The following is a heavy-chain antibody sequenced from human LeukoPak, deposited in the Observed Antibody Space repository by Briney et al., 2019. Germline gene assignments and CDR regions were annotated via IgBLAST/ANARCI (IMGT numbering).Heavy chain of an antibody. J-gene: IGHJ5*02. Sequence: ASQTLSLTCTVSGGSISSGGYYWSWVRQPPGKGLEWIGYIYYSGSTYYNPSLKSRVTISVDTSKNQFSLKLSSVTAADTAVYYCVREWSSDWFDPWGQGTLVTVSS. CDR1: GGSISSGGYY. D-gene: IGHD1-26*01. V-gene: IGHV4-31*03. CDR2: IYYSGST. CDR3: VREWSSDWFDP.